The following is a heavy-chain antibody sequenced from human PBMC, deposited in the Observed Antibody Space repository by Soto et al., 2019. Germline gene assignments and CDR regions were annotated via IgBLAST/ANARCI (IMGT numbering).Heavy chain of an antibody. D-gene: IGHD2-15*01. V-gene: IGHV4-59*01. CDR3: ARVFALGYCSGGSCYSPWAFDI. CDR2: IYYSGST. J-gene: IGHJ3*02. Sequence: SETLSLTCTVSGGSISSYYWSWIRQPPGKGLEWIGYIYYSGSTNYNPSLKSRVTISVDTSKNQFSLKLSSVTAADTAVYYCARVFALGYCSGGSCYSPWAFDIWGQGTMVTVSS. CDR1: GGSISSYY.